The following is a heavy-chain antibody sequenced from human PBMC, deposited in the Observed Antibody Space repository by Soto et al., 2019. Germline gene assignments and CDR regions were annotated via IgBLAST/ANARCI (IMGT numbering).Heavy chain of an antibody. CDR3: AKDQHWVLGRYNWFDP. V-gene: IGHV3-23*01. Sequence: GGSLRLSCAASGFTFSSYAMSWVRQAPGKGLEWVSAISGSGGSTYYADSVKGRFTISRDNSKNTLYLQMNSLRAEDTAVYYCAKDQHWVLGRYNWFDPWGQGTLVTVSS. CDR2: ISGSGGST. J-gene: IGHJ5*02. D-gene: IGHD7-27*01. CDR1: GFTFSSYA.